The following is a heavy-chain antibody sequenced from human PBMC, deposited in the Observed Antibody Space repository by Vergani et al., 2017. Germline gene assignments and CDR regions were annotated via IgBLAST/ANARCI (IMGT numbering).Heavy chain of an antibody. CDR1: EYSFGNYW. J-gene: IGHJ4*02. CDR2: IYPADSDT. V-gene: IGHV5-51*03. D-gene: IGHD1-1*01. Sequence: EVELVQSGPEMRKPGESVKIFCKGSEYSFGNYWIGWVRQMPGKGLEWMGIIYPADSDTRYSLSFQRQVTIPADKSISTAFLQWDSLKASDTALYYCARYTTYADDWCRGSLVTVSS. CDR3: ARYTTYADD.